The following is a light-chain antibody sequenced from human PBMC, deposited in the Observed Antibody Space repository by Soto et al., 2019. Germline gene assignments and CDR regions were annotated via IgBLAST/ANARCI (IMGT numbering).Light chain of an antibody. CDR1: QSVSSSN. J-gene: IGKJ5*01. CDR2: GAS. V-gene: IGKV3-20*01. Sequence: EIVLTQSPGTLSVSPGEGATLSCRASQSVSSSNLAWYQQKPGQAPRLLIYGASSRATGIPDRFSGSGSGTDFTLTISRLEPEDFAVYYCQQYGTSEIIFGQGTRLEI. CDR3: QQYGTSEII.